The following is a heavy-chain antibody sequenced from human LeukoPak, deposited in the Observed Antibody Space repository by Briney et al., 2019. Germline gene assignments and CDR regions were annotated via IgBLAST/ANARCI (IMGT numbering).Heavy chain of an antibody. J-gene: IGHJ6*04. D-gene: IGHD2/OR15-2a*01. V-gene: IGHV4-4*07. CDR3: VRDEYRDV. CDR2: IRPSGIT. Sequence: SETLSLTCTVSGASINKDYWAWIRQPAGKGLEWIGRIRPSGITRQIPSLRGRVTMSIDASKNQFSLNLSSVTAADTAVYYCVRDEYRDVWGKGTTVTVSS. CDR1: GASINKDY.